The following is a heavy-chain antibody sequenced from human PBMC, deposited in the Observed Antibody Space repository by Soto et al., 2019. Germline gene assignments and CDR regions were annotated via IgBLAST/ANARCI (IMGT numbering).Heavy chain of an antibody. V-gene: IGHV3-23*01. J-gene: IGHJ4*02. CDR1: GITFSIYG. CDR3: AKGISNLEF. D-gene: IGHD3-3*01. Sequence: GGSLRLSCAASGITFSIYGMTWVRQAPGKGLEWVSSIKGSGGSTYYADSVKGRFTISRDDSKSTVYLHMNSLRVDDTAVYFCAKGISNLEFWGQGALVTVSS. CDR2: IKGSGGST.